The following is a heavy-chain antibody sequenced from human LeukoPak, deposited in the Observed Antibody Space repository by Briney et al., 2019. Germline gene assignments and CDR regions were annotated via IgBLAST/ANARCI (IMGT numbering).Heavy chain of an antibody. CDR1: GFTFDDYA. CDR2: ISWDGGST. V-gene: IGHV3-43D*04. D-gene: IGHD6-13*01. CDR3: AKDGGIWQQLETGYYFDY. Sequence: GGSLRLSCAASGFTFDDYAMHWVRQAPGKGLEWVSLISWDGGSTYYADSVKGRFTISRDNSKNSLSLQMNSLRAEDTALNYCAKDGGIWQQLETGYYFDYWGQGTLVTVSS. J-gene: IGHJ4*02.